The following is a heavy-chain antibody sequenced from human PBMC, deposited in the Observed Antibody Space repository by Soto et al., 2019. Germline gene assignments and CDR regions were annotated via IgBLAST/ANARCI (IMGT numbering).Heavy chain of an antibody. J-gene: IGHJ5*02. Sequence: ASVKVSCKASGYTFTSYAMHWVRQAPGQRLEWMGWINAGNGNTKYSQKFQGRVTITRDTSASTAYMELSSLRSEDTAVYYCRSGPSSMYYQGWGSLCTWGQGTLVPVSS. V-gene: IGHV1-3*01. CDR2: INAGNGNT. D-gene: IGHD3-10*01. CDR3: RSGPSSMYYQGWGSLCT. CDR1: GYTFTSYA.